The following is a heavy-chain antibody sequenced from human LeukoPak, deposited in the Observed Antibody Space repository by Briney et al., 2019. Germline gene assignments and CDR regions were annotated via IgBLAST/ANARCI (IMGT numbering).Heavy chain of an antibody. CDR2: TYYRSKWYN. J-gene: IGHJ5*02. V-gene: IGHV6-1*01. CDR1: GDNVSSNSAA. CDR3: ARDLSLAAAEVYWSDP. Sequence: SHTLSLTCAITGDNVSSNSAARNWIRQSPSTRLEWPGRTYYRSKWYNDYAVSVKSRITINPDTSKNQFSLQLNSVTPEDTAVYYCARDLSLAAAEVYWSDPWGQGTLVTVSS. D-gene: IGHD6-13*01.